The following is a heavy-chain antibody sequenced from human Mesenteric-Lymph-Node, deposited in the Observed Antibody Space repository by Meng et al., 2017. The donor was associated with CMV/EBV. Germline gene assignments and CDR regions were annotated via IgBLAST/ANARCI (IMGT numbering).Heavy chain of an antibody. V-gene: IGHV4-59*01. CDR1: GGSIISFH. J-gene: IGHJ4*02. CDR3: ARATGVLPDY. D-gene: IGHD2-8*01. Sequence: GSLRLSCTVSGGSIISFHWSWIRQPPGKGLEWIGYIYYSGNANYNPSLRSRVSISVDKAKNQFSLRLTSVTAADTAVYYCARATGVLPDYWGQGTLVTVSS. CDR2: IYYSGNA.